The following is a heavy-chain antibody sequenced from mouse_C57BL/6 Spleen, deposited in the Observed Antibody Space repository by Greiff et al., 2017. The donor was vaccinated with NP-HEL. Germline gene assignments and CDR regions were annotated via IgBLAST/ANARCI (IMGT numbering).Heavy chain of an antibody. J-gene: IGHJ4*01. CDR1: GYAFSSSW. Sequence: VQLQQSGPELVKPGASVKISCKASGYAFSSSWMNWVKQRPGKGLEWIGRIYPGDGDTNYNGKFKGTATLTADKSSSTAYMQLSSLTSEDSAVYFCARDGNYNAMDYWGQGTSVTVSS. V-gene: IGHV1-82*01. CDR2: IYPGDGDT. D-gene: IGHD2-1*01. CDR3: ARDGNYNAMDY.